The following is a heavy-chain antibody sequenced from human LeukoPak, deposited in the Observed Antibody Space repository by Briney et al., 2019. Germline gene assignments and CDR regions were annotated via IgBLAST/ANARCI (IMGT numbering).Heavy chain of an antibody. CDR1: GFTFSSYA. D-gene: IGHD3-22*01. V-gene: IGHV3-23*01. CDR2: ISGSGGST. J-gene: IGHJ4*02. CDR3: AKVKDSSGYYYRPPFDY. Sequence: GGSLRLSCAASGFTFSSYAMSWVRQAPRKGLEWVSAISGSGGSTYYADSVKGRFTISRDNSKNTLYLQMNSLRAEDTAVYYCAKVKDSSGYYYRPPFDYWGQGTLVTVSS.